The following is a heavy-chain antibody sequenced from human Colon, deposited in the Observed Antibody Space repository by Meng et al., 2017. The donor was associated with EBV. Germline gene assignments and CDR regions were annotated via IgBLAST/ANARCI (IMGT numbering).Heavy chain of an antibody. V-gene: IGHV4-4*02. J-gene: IGHJ1*01. D-gene: IGHD3-10*01. Sequence: LPEASPSTWKPSGTLSLTCPSSGDAITNNNWGAWVRQPPGKGLEWIGEIPHRGSSAYNPSLKSRVSMSIDKSKNQFSLKLTSVTAADTAVYHCLRGSGGSVWGQGTLVTVSS. CDR1: GDAITNNNW. CDR2: IPHRGSS. CDR3: LRGSGGSV.